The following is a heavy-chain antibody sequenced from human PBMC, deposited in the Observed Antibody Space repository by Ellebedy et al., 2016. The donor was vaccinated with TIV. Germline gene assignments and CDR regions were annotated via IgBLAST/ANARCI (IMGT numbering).Heavy chain of an antibody. CDR1: GFTFSSYA. J-gene: IGHJ4*02. CDR2: ISWNSGSI. V-gene: IGHV3-9*01. Sequence: SLKISCAASGFTFSSYAMSWVRQAPGKGLEWVSGISWNSGSIGYADSVKGRFTISRDNAKNSLYLQMNSLRAEETAVYYCARRCPVDYWGQGTLVTVSS. CDR3: ARRCPVDY. D-gene: IGHD2-2*01.